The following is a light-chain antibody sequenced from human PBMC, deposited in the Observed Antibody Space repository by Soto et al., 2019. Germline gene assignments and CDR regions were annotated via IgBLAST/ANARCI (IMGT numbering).Light chain of an antibody. J-gene: IGKJ2*01. CDR3: TQYKSHSMYS. CDR1: QSVRSW. Sequence: DIQLTQSPSILSASVGDRVTITCRASQSVRSWLAWYQQKPGKAPNLLIYYASNLASGVPSRFSGSGSGTEYTLSNSSRQPEDFDTYFSTQYKSHSMYSFGQGTKVDIK. CDR2: YAS. V-gene: IGKV1-5*01.